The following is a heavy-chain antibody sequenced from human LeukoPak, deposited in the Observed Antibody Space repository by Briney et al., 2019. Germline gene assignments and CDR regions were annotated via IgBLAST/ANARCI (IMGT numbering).Heavy chain of an antibody. CDR2: ISYDGSNK. CDR3: ARDQSDILTGYYRHDAFDI. CDR1: GFTFSSYA. Sequence: GGSLRLSCAASGFTFSSYAMHWVRQAPGKGLEWVAVISYDGSNKYYADSVKGRFTISRDNAKNSLYLQMNSLRAEDTAVYYCARDQSDILTGYYRHDAFDIWGQGTMVTVSS. J-gene: IGHJ3*02. V-gene: IGHV3-30-3*01. D-gene: IGHD3-9*01.